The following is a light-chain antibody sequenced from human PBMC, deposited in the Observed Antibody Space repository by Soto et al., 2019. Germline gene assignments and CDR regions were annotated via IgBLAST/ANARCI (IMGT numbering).Light chain of an antibody. V-gene: IGKV3D-20*01. J-gene: IGKJ5*01. CDR1: QSVSSSY. CDR2: DAS. CDR3: QQYGSSPIT. Sequence: EIILTQSPATLSLSPGERATLSCGASQSVSSSYVAWYQHRPGLAPRLLIHDASSRATGIPDRFSGTKSGTDFTLTIRRLEPEDAEVYYCQQYGSSPITLGQGTRLEIK.